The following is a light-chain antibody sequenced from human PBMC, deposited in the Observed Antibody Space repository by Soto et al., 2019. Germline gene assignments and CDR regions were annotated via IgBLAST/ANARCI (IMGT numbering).Light chain of an antibody. CDR1: QDIARF. CDR3: QQYDDLPLT. J-gene: IGKJ4*01. Sequence: DIQMTQSPSSLSASVADRVILTCQASQDIARFLNWYQQKPGKAPKLLIYDASNLETGVPSRFSGSGSGTHFTLTISSLQPEDFATYFCQQYDDLPLTFGGGTKVEIK. V-gene: IGKV1-33*01. CDR2: DAS.